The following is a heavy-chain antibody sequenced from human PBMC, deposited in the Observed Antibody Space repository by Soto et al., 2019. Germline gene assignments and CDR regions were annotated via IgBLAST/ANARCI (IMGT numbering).Heavy chain of an antibody. CDR3: ARISGYSYGLPPYFDY. CDR1: GGSVSSGSYY. CDR2: IYYSGST. Sequence: QVQLQESGPGLVKPSETLSLTCTVSGGSVSSGSYYWSWIRQPPGKGLEWIGYIYYSGSTNYKPSLKSRVTISVDTSKNRFSLQLSSVTAADTAVYYCARISGYSYGLPPYFDYWGQGSLVNVSS. J-gene: IGHJ4*02. D-gene: IGHD5-18*01. V-gene: IGHV4-61*01.